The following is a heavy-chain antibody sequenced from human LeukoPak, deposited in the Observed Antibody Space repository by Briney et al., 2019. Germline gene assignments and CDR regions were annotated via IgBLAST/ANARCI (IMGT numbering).Heavy chain of an antibody. CDR2: IWYDGSNK. Sequence: GRSLRLSCAASGFTFSSYGMHWVRQAPGKGLEWVAVIWYDGSNKYYADSVKGRFTISRDNSKNTLYLQMNSLRAEDTAVYYCAKDQQWLVEGGLDYWGQGTLVTVSS. D-gene: IGHD6-19*01. CDR1: GFTFSSYG. CDR3: AKDQQWLVEGGLDY. V-gene: IGHV3-33*06. J-gene: IGHJ4*02.